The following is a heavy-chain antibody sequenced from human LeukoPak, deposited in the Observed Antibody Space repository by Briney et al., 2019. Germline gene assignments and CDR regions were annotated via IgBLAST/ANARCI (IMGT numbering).Heavy chain of an antibody. CDR3: AKKGIYIIGYPYYFDC. D-gene: IGHD3-22*01. V-gene: IGHV3-23*01. J-gene: IGHJ4*02. Sequence: GGSLRLSCAASGFTFSNYAMSWVRQAPGKGLEWVSTISGSGGSTYYADSVKGRFTISRDNSKNTLYLQMNSLRAEDTAVYYCAKKGIYIIGYPYYFDCWGQGTLVTVSS. CDR2: ISGSGGST. CDR1: GFTFSNYA.